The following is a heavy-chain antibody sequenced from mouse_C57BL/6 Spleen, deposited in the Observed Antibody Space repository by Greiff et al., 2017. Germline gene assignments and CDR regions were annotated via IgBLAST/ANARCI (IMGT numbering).Heavy chain of an antibody. CDR3: ARGGHWDGGYFDV. D-gene: IGHD4-1*01. Sequence: QVQLQQSGPELVKPGASVKLSCKASGYTFTSYDINWVKQRPGQGLEWIGWIYPRDGSTKYNEKFKGKATLTVDTSSSTAYMELHSLTSEDSAVYFCARGGHWDGGYFDVWGTGTTVTVSS. CDR2: IYPRDGST. CDR1: GYTFTSYD. J-gene: IGHJ1*03. V-gene: IGHV1-85*01.